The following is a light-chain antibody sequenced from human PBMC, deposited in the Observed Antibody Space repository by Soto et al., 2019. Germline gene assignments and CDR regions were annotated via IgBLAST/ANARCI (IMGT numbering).Light chain of an antibody. J-gene: IGKJ5*01. Sequence: TALTHSKGSLSLSPGQRTSLPCRASQSVISSHFSGSQHKTGQAPRLLIHAASSRATGSPDRFSGGGSGTDVTLTIIRLEAEDVAVDYCQQYGYSPITFGQGTRLEIK. CDR1: QSVISSH. V-gene: IGKV3-20*01. CDR2: AAS. CDR3: QQYGYSPIT.